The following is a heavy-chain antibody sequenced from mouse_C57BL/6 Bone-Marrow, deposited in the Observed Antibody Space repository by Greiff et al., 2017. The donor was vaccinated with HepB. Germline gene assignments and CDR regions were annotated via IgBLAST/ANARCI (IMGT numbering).Heavy chain of an antibody. CDR2: IDPETGGT. Sequence: QVQLKQSGAELVRPGASVTLSCKASGYTFTDYEMHWVKQTPVHGLEWIGAIDPETGGTAYNQKFKGKAILTADKSSSTAYMELRSLTSEDSAVYYCTREGVYGNYGGWYFDVWGTGTTVTVSS. J-gene: IGHJ1*03. CDR3: TREGVYGNYGGWYFDV. CDR1: GYTFTDYE. D-gene: IGHD2-1*01. V-gene: IGHV1-15*01.